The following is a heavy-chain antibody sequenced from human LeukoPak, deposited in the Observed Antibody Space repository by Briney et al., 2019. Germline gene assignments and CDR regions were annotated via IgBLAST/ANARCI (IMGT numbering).Heavy chain of an antibody. V-gene: IGHV4-59*01. J-gene: IGHJ3*02. CDR1: GGSISSYY. CDR2: IYYSGST. CDR3: ARRSWYGAFDI. D-gene: IGHD6-13*01. Sequence: SETLSLTCTVSGGSISSYYWSWIRQPPGKGLEWIGYIYYSGSTNYNPPLKSRVTISVDTSKNQFSLKLSSVTAADTAVYYCARRSWYGAFDIWGQGTMVTVSS.